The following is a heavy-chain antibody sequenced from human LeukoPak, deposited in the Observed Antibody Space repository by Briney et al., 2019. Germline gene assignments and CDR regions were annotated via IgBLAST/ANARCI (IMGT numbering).Heavy chain of an antibody. CDR3: AAHTYYYSSGSFAY. Sequence: ASVKVSCKASGYTFTSYDINWVRQATGQGPEWMGWMNPSSGNTGYAQRFQGRVTMTRDTSTNTAYLELSSLRSDDTAAYYCAAHTYYYSSGSFAYWGQGTLVTVSS. V-gene: IGHV1-8*01. J-gene: IGHJ4*02. CDR1: GYTFTSYD. D-gene: IGHD3-10*01. CDR2: MNPSSGNT.